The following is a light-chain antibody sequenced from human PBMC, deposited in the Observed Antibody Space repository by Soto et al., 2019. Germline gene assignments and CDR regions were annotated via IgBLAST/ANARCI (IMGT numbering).Light chain of an antibody. J-gene: IGKJ5*01. CDR2: AAS. Sequence: DIQMTQSPSSLSASVGDRVTITCRASQGISNYLAWYQQKPGKVPKLLIYAASTLQSGVPSRFSGSGSGTDFTLTIRSLQPEDVATYYCQKYNSALFTFGQGTRLEIK. CDR1: QGISNY. CDR3: QKYNSALFT. V-gene: IGKV1-27*01.